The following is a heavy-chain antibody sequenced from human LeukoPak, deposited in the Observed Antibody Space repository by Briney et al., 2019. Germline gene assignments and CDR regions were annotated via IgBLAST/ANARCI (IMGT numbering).Heavy chain of an antibody. CDR2: IYYSGST. V-gene: IGHV4-39*01. D-gene: IGHD7-27*01. CDR3: ARQGLPTGEGDFDY. CDR1: GGSISSSSYY. Sequence: SETLSLTCTVSGGSISSSSYYWGWIRQPPGKGLEWIGSIYYSGSTYYNPSLKSRVTISVDTSKNQFSLKLSSVTAADPAVYYCARQGLPTGEGDFDYWGQGTLVTVSS. J-gene: IGHJ4*02.